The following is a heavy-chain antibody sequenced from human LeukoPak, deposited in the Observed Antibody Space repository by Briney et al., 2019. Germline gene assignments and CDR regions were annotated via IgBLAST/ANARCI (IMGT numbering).Heavy chain of an antibody. V-gene: IGHV3-30*03. CDR2: ISYDGSKK. CDR3: AGDSSGYPADY. CDR1: GFTFSSYG. J-gene: IGHJ4*02. D-gene: IGHD3-22*01. Sequence: PGRSLRLSCAASGFTFSSYGMHWVRQAPGKGLEWVAAISYDGSKKYYADSVKGRFTISRDNSKNTLYLQMNSLRAEDTAVYYCAGDSSGYPADYWGQGTLVTVSS.